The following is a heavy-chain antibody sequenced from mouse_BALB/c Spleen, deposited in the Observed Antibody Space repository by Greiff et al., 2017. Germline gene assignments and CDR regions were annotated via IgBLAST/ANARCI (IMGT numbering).Heavy chain of an antibody. CDR3: ARGDYGSSYYFDY. CDR1: GFSLTGYG. CDR2: IWGDGST. J-gene: IGHJ2*01. V-gene: IGHV2-6-7*01. D-gene: IGHD1-1*01. Sequence: VKLMESGPGLVAPSQSLSITCTVSGFSLTGYGVNWVRQPPGKGLEWLGMIWGDGSTDYNSALKSRLSISKDNSKSQVFLKMNSLQTDDTARYYCARGDYGSSYYFDYWGQGTTLTVSS.